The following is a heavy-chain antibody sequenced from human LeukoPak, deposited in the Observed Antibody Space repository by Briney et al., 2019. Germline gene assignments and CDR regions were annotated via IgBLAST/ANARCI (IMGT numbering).Heavy chain of an antibody. CDR3: ARVAWELPLDY. D-gene: IGHD1-26*01. Sequence: GGSLRLSCAASGFTFSSYWMSWVRQAPGKGLEWVANIKQDGSEKYYVDSVKGQFTISRDNAKNSLYLQMNSLRAEDTAVYYCARVAWELPLDYWGQGTLVTVSS. CDR1: GFTFSSYW. CDR2: IKQDGSEK. V-gene: IGHV3-7*01. J-gene: IGHJ4*02.